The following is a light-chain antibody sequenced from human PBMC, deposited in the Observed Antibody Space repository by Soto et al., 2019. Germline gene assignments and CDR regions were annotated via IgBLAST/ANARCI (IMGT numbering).Light chain of an antibody. Sequence: QSALTQPASASGSPGQSVTISCTGTSSDVGGYNYVSWYQQHAGKAPKLMIYDVNHRPSGVSHRFSGSKSGNTASLTNCGLQGEEEADYYCSTYTSSSTPWVFGGGTKLTVL. CDR3: STYTSSSTPWV. CDR2: DVN. J-gene: IGLJ3*02. V-gene: IGLV2-14*01. CDR1: SSDVGGYNY.